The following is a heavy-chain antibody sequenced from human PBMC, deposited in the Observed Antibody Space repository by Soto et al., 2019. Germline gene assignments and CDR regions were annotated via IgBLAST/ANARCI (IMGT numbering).Heavy chain of an antibody. CDR3: ARRENQGPIDY. J-gene: IGHJ4*02. Sequence: PSETLSLTCTVSGGSISSSGYYWGWIRQPPGKGLEWIGTIYYSGTTYYNPSLKSRVTISVDTSKNQFSLKLTSVTAVDTAVYYCARRENQGPIDYWGQGTLVTVSS. CDR1: GGSISSSGYY. CDR2: IYYSGTT. D-gene: IGHD1-26*01. V-gene: IGHV4-39*07.